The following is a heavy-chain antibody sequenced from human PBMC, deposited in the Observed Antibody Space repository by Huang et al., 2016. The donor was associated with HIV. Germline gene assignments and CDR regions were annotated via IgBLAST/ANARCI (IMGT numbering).Heavy chain of an antibody. CDR1: GGSISSGGYT. D-gene: IGHD3-3*01. Sequence: QVQLHESGPGLVKPSQTLSLTCTVSGGSISSGGYTYNWIRQPPGKGLAWIGYIYYNGGSDYNPYVKSRVSISVDTSKNQFALKLSSMTAADTAVYYCAREGFYDLWSAFRRAVDAFDTWGQGTKVTVSS. CDR2: IYYNGGS. J-gene: IGHJ3*02. V-gene: IGHV4-30-4*08. CDR3: AREGFYDLWSAFRRAVDAFDT.